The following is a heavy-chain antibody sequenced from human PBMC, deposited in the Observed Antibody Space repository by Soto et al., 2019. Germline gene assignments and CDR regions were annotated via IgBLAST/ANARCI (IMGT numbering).Heavy chain of an antibody. D-gene: IGHD3-22*01. V-gene: IGHV1-69*01. CDR2: ITPIFGTA. CDR3: ERARAGMVITTGHFDY. J-gene: IGHJ4*02. Sequence: VGCKASEGTFSSYTISSVRQAPGQGLEWMGGITPIFGTANYAQKFQGRVTITADESTSTAYMELSSLRSEDTAVSYCERARAGMVITTGHFDYWGQGTLPTVPS. CDR1: EGTFSSYT.